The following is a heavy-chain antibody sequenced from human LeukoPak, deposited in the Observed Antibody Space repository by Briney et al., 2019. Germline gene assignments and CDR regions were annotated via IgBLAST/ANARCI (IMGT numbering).Heavy chain of an antibody. CDR3: AKESYGSGSYAFDY. CDR2: ISYDGSNK. J-gene: IGHJ4*02. D-gene: IGHD3-10*01. Sequence: PGRSLRLSCAASGFTFSSYGMHWVRQAPGKGLEWVAVISYDGSNKYYADSVKGRFTISRDSSKNTLYLQMNSLRAEDTAVYYCAKESYGSGSYAFDYWGQGTLVTVSS. CDR1: GFTFSSYG. V-gene: IGHV3-30*18.